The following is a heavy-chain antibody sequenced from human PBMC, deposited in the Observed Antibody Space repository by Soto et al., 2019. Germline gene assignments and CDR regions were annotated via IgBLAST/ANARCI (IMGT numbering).Heavy chain of an antibody. CDR1: GGTFRNYA. CDR3: ARDLYINWYYPLDP. J-gene: IGHJ5*02. Sequence: SVKVSCKASGGTFRNYAFSWVRQAPGQGLEWMGGIIPIFGKANYEQRFQGRLTITADESTSTAYMELNSLRSEDTAVYFCARDLYINWYYPLDPWGQGTLVTVSS. D-gene: IGHD1-7*01. V-gene: IGHV1-69*13. CDR2: IIPIFGKA.